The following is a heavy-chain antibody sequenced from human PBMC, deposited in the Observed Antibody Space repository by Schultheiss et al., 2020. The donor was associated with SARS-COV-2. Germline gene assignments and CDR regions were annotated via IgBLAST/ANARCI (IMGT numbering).Heavy chain of an antibody. J-gene: IGHJ4*01. CDR2: IYYSGST. CDR3: ASHQFYDYVWGSYYFDH. CDR1: GGSISSSSYY. Sequence: SETLSLTCTVSGGSISSSSYYWGWIRQPPGKGLEWMGSIYYSGSTYYNPSLKSRVTISVDTSKKQFSLKLSSVSAADTAVYYCASHQFYDYVWGSYYFDHWGHGTLVTVSS. V-gene: IGHV4-39*01. D-gene: IGHD3-16*01.